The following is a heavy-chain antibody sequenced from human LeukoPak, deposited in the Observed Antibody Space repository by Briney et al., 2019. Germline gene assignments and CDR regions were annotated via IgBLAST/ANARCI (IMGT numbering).Heavy chain of an antibody. CDR3: ARDGDYYDSSGYPGD. J-gene: IGHJ4*02. CDR2: IIPIFGTA. D-gene: IGHD3-22*01. Sequence: SVKVSCKASGGTFSSYAISWVRQAPGQGLEWMGGIIPIFGTANYAQRFQGRVTITADESTSTAYMELSSLRSEDTAVYYCARDGDYYDSSGYPGDWGQGTLVTVSS. CDR1: GGTFSSYA. V-gene: IGHV1-69*13.